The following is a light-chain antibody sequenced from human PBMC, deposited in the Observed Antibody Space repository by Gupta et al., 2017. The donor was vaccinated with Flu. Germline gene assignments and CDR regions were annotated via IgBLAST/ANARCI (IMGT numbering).Light chain of an antibody. J-gene: IGLJ3*02. Sequence: SITISCTGASGDVGGYNYGSWYQQHPGKAPKVMIYEVSNRPSGVSNRFSGSKSSNTASLTISGLQAEDEADYYCSSYTSSSPWVFGGGTKLTVL. V-gene: IGLV2-14*01. CDR3: SSYTSSSPWV. CDR1: SGDVGGYNY. CDR2: EVS.